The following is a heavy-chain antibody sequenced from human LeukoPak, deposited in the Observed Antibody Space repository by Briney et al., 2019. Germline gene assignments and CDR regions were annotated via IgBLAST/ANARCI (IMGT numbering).Heavy chain of an antibody. Sequence: GGSLRLSCAASAFTFREHALSWVRQTPGKGLEWVSAISAAGDTTPYADSVKGRFTISRDNSRDTLFLHMSSLRAEDTAIYFCVYYDSSGYYYGRLRYWGQGTPVTVSS. CDR1: AFTFREHA. D-gene: IGHD3-22*01. V-gene: IGHV3-23*01. CDR2: ISAAGDTT. J-gene: IGHJ4*02. CDR3: VYYDSSGYYYGRLRY.